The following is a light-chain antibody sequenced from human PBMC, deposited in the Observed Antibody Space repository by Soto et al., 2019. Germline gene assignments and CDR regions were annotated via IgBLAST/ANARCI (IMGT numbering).Light chain of an antibody. CDR2: DAS. CDR1: QSVSIK. J-gene: IGKJ5*01. CDR3: QQRSNWQIT. V-gene: IGKV3-11*01. Sequence: EIVLTQSPGTLSLSPWERATLWCRASQSVSIKLAWYQQKPGQAPRLLIYDASNRATGIPARFSGSGSGTDFTLTISSLEPEDFAVYYCQQRSNWQITFGQGTRLEIK.